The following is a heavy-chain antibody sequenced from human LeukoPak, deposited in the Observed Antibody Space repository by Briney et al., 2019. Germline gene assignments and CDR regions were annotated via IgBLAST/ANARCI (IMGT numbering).Heavy chain of an antibody. J-gene: IGHJ5*02. D-gene: IGHD4-17*01. CDR1: GGTFSSYA. Sequence: GASVKVSCKASGGTFSSYAVSWVRQAPGQGLEWMGRIIPILGIANYAQKFQGRVTITADKSTSTAYMELSSLRSEDTAVYYCARDRDPTVTKSCWFDPWGQGTLVTVSS. V-gene: IGHV1-69*04. CDR2: IIPILGIA. CDR3: ARDRDPTVTKSCWFDP.